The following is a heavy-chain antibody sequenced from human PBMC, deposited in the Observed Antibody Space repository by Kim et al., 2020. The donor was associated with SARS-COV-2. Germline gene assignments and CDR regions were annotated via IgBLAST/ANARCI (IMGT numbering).Heavy chain of an antibody. V-gene: IGHV4-34*01. J-gene: IGHJ4*03. CDR1: GGSFSGYY. D-gene: IGHD6-19*01. CDR3: ARGTVARDDALDY. Sequence: SETLSLTCAVYGGSFSGYYWSWIRQPPGKGLEWIGEINHSGSTNYNPSFKRRVNLSLESKNQFSLKLSSVTAADTAVYYSARGTVARDDALDYWVPGT. CDR2: INHSGST.